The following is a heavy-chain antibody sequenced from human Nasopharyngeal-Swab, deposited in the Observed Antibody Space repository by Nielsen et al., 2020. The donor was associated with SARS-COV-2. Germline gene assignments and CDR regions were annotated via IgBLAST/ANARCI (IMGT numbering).Heavy chain of an antibody. CDR3: ARNPSPPYSSGWFDY. CDR2: TSSSSSYI. V-gene: IGHV3-21*01. J-gene: IGHJ5*01. CDR1: GFTFSSYS. Sequence: GESLKISCAASGFTFSSYSMNWVRQAPGKGLEWVSSTSSSSSYIYYADSVKGRFTISRDNAKNSLYLQMNSLRAEDTAVYYCARNPSPPYSSGWFDYWGQGTLVTVSS. D-gene: IGHD6-19*01.